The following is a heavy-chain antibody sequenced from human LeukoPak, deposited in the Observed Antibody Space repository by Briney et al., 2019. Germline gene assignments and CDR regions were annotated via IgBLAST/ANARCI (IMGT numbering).Heavy chain of an antibody. CDR1: GYSFTSYW. Sequence: GESPKTSCKGSGYSFTSYWIGRVRQMPGKGPEWMGIIYHGDSDTRYSPSFQGQVTNSADKSISSAYLQWSSLKASDTSMYYCARQVSSWYLQWLVSDYFDYWGQGTRVTVSS. V-gene: IGHV5-51*01. J-gene: IGHJ4*02. CDR2: IYHGDSDT. D-gene: IGHD6-19*01. CDR3: ARQVSSWYLQWLVSDYFDY.